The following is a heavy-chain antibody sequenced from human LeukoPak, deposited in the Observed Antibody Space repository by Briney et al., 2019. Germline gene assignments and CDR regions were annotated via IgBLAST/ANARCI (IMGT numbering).Heavy chain of an antibody. V-gene: IGHV3-66*01. Sequence: GGSLRLSCAASGFTVSSYYITWVRQVPGKGLEWVSVSYSGGSTYYADSVKGRFTISRDNSKNTVSLQMNSLRAEDTAVYYCARDQAGRGGFDYWGQGTLVTVSS. CDR3: ARDQAGRGGFDY. D-gene: IGHD2-15*01. CDR1: GFTVSSYY. CDR2: SYSGGST. J-gene: IGHJ4*02.